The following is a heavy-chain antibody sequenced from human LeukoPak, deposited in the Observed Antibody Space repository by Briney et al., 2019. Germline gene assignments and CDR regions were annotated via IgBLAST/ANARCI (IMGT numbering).Heavy chain of an antibody. Sequence: SETLSLTCTVSGGSISSYYWSWIRQPPGKGLEWIGYISYTRSTNYNPSLKSRVTISLDTSKNQFSLKLSSVTAADTAVYYCASGFWSGYYFHFDYWGQGTLVTVSS. D-gene: IGHD3-3*01. J-gene: IGHJ4*02. CDR2: ISYTRST. CDR1: GGSISSYY. V-gene: IGHV4-59*01. CDR3: ASGFWSGYYFHFDY.